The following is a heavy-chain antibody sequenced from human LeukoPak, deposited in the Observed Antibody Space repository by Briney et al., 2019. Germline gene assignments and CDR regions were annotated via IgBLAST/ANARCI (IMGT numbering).Heavy chain of an antibody. Sequence: ASVKVSCKPSGYTFTSYDLNWVRQATGRGLEWMGWMNPNSGNTGYAQKFQGRVTMTRNTSISTAYMDLSSLRSEDTAVYYCARGVGGNDHFDYWGQGTLVTVSS. D-gene: IGHD4-23*01. J-gene: IGHJ4*02. CDR3: ARGVGGNDHFDY. CDR1: GYTFTSYD. CDR2: MNPNSGNT. V-gene: IGHV1-8*01.